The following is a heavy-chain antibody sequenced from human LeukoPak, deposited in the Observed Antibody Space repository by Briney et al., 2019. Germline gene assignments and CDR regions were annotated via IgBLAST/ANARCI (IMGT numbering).Heavy chain of an antibody. CDR2: IYYSGST. V-gene: IGHV4-30-4*01. J-gene: IGHJ4*02. D-gene: IGHD3-9*01. CDR1: GGSISSGDYY. Sequence: SQTLSLTCTVSGGSISSGDYYWSWIRQPPGKGLEWIGYIYYSGSTYYNPSLKSRVTISIDTSKNQFSLKLSSVTAADTAVYYCASLAGYYKGGFYFDYWGQGTQVTVSS. CDR3: ASLAGYYKGGFYFDY.